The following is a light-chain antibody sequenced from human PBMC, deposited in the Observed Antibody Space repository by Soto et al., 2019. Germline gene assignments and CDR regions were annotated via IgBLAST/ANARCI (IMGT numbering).Light chain of an antibody. CDR2: GAS. V-gene: IGKV3-15*01. Sequence: EVVLTQSPATLSLSPGERATLSCRAAQSVGTRLAWYQHKPGQAPRLLIFGASTRATGIPARFSGSGSETEFTLTISSLQSEDFAVYYCQQYNNWPPWTFGQGTKVDI. CDR3: QQYNNWPPWT. J-gene: IGKJ1*01. CDR1: QSVGTR.